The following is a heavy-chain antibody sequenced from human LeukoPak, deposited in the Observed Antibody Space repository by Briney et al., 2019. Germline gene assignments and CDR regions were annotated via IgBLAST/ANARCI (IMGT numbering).Heavy chain of an antibody. Sequence: GGSLRLSCAASGFTFSSYGMHWVRQAPGKGLEWVAVISYDGSNKCYAGSVKGQFTTAKDNSNNTLYLQMNRLRAEDTAVYYCATAFVVVPAANPYDYYYGMDVCGQGTTVTVSS. V-gene: IGHV3-30*03. CDR1: GFTFSSYG. D-gene: IGHD2-2*01. CDR2: ISYDGSNK. J-gene: IGHJ6*02. CDR3: ATAFVVVPAANPYDYYYGMDV.